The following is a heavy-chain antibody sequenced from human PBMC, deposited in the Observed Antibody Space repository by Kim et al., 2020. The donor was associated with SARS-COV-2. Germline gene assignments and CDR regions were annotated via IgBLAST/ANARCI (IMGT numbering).Heavy chain of an antibody. V-gene: IGHV4-39*07. J-gene: IGHJ4*02. CDR3: ARVGIAAAVDY. CDR2: T. Sequence: TYYNPSLKSRVTISVDTSKNQFSLKLSSVTAADTAVYYCARVGIAAAVDYWGQGTLVTVSS. D-gene: IGHD6-13*01.